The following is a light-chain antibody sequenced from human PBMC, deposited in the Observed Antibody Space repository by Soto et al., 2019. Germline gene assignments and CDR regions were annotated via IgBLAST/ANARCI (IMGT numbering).Light chain of an antibody. CDR1: SSDVGTYNY. CDR2: DVS. J-gene: IGLJ3*02. Sequence: QSALTQPASVSGSPGQSITISCTGTSSDVGTYNYVSWYQHRPGKAPKLMIYDVSYRPSGVSSRFSGSKSANTASLTISGLQAADGADYYCSSYTTSNPPVFGGGTKLTVL. V-gene: IGLV2-14*01. CDR3: SSYTTSNPPV.